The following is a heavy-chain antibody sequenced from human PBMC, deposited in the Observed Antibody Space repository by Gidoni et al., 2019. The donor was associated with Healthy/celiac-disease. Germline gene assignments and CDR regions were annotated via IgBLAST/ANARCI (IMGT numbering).Heavy chain of an antibody. CDR3: ARDSTMVRGVPERFDY. Sequence: QVQLVQSGAEVKKPGSSVKVSCKASGGTFSSYAISWVRQAPGQGLEWMGGIIPIFGTANYAQKCHGRVTITADESTSTAYMELSSLRSEDTAVYYCARDSTMVRGVPERFDYWGQGTLVTVSS. J-gene: IGHJ4*02. CDR2: IIPIFGTA. V-gene: IGHV1-69*01. CDR1: GGTFSSYA. D-gene: IGHD3-10*01.